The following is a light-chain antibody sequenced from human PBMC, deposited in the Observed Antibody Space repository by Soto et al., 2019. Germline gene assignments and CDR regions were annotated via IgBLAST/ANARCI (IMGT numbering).Light chain of an antibody. Sequence: IQMTHSPSSLSASVGDRVTITCRASQSISSYLNWYQQKPGKAPKLLIYAASSLRSGVPSRFSGSGSGTDFTLTISSLQPEDFATYYCQQSYSTLRGTFGQGTKVDIK. V-gene: IGKV1-39*01. CDR3: QQSYSTLRGT. J-gene: IGKJ1*01. CDR1: QSISSY. CDR2: AAS.